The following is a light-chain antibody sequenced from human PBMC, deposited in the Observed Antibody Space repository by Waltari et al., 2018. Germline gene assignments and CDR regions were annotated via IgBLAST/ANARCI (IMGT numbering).Light chain of an antibody. CDR2: EVS. V-gene: IGKV2-40*01. CDR1: QSLLDSEDGNTY. J-gene: IGKJ2*03. CDR3: MQALEFPYS. Sequence: DIVMTQTPLSLPVTLGEPASISCRSSQSLLDSEDGNTYLEWYLQKQGQSPQLLIYEVSNLASGVPDRFSGSGSDTDFTLKISRVEAEDVGVYYCMQALEFPYSFGQGTKVEIK.